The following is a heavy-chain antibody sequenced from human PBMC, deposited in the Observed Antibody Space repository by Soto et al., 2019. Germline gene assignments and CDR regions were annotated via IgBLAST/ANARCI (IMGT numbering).Heavy chain of an antibody. D-gene: IGHD3-10*01. CDR1: GFTFGDYA. V-gene: IGHV3-9*01. J-gene: IGHJ6*02. CDR3: AKDRISGRPYYGMDF. Sequence: PGGSLRLSCAASGFTFGDYAMHWVRQVPGKGLEWVPGFKWNSGDVGYADSVKGRFTISRDNARNSLYLQMNSLRPEDTAVYYCAKDRISGRPYYGMDFWGQGTIVTVSS. CDR2: FKWNSGDV.